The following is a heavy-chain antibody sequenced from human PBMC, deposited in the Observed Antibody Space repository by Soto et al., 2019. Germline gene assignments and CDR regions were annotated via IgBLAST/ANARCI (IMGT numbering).Heavy chain of an antibody. V-gene: IGHV3-23*01. J-gene: IGHJ3*02. CDR3: AKVRPLRDCTRTSCLGGFDM. Sequence: GGSLRLSCAASGFTFSSYAMSWVRQAPGKGLEWVSGITASGDTTYYPDSVKGRFTISRDNSKNTLSLLINSLRAEDTAVYYCAKVRPLRDCTRTSCLGGFDMWGRGTMVTVSS. CDR1: GFTFSSYA. CDR2: ITASGDTT. D-gene: IGHD2-2*01.